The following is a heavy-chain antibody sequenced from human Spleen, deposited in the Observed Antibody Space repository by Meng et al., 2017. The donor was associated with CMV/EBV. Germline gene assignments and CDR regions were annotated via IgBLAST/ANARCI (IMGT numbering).Heavy chain of an antibody. V-gene: IGHV3-23*01. CDR2: ISGSGHSP. CDR3: AKDLGSNDYGEDY. Sequence: GESLKISCAASGFTFDDYGMSWVRQAPGKGLEWVSGISGSGHSPYYIDSVRGRFTISRDNSKNTLFLVMNSLRAEDTAGYYCAKDLGSNDYGEDYWGQGTPVTVSS. J-gene: IGHJ4*02. D-gene: IGHD4-17*01. CDR1: GFTFDDYG.